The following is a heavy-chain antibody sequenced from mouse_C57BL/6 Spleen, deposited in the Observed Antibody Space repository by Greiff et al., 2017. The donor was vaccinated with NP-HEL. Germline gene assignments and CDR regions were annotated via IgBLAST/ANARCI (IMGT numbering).Heavy chain of an antibody. CDR1: GYTFTDYY. CDR3: ARRAGVLRSYWYFDV. D-gene: IGHD1-1*01. CDR2: INPNNGGT. Sequence: EVQLQQSGPELVKPGASVKISCKASGYTFTDYYMNWVKQSHGKSLEWIGDINPNNGGTSYNQKFKGKATLTVDKSSSTAYMELRSLTSEDSAVNYCARRAGVLRSYWYFDVWGTGTTVTVAS. J-gene: IGHJ1*03. V-gene: IGHV1-26*01.